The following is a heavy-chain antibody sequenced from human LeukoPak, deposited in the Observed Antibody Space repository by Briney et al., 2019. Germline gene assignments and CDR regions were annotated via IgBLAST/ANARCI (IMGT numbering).Heavy chain of an antibody. CDR3: ARDQPYDYVWGSYQVPNWFDP. J-gene: IGHJ5*02. V-gene: IGHV1-2*02. CDR2: INPNSGGT. CDR1: GYTFTGYY. D-gene: IGHD3-16*02. Sequence: ASVKVSCKASGYTFTGYYMHWVRQAPGQGLEWMGWINPNSGGTNYAQKFQGRVTMTRDTSISTAYMELSRLRSDDTAVYYCARDQPYDYVWGSYQVPNWFDPWAREPWSPSPQ.